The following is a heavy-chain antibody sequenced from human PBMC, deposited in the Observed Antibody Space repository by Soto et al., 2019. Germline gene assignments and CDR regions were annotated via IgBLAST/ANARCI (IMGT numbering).Heavy chain of an antibody. CDR1: GYTFTSYA. V-gene: IGHV1-3*01. Sequence: QVQLVQSGAEVKKPGASVKVSCKASGYTFTSYAIHWVRQAPGQRLEWMGWINAGNGHTKYSQKFQDRVTITRDTCARTAYMDLGSLRSEDTAVYYCARDVCYSTLCYSTGFYWFDPWGQGSLVTVSS. J-gene: IGHJ5*02. D-gene: IGHD2-2*02. CDR2: INAGNGHT. CDR3: ARDVCYSTLCYSTGFYWFDP.